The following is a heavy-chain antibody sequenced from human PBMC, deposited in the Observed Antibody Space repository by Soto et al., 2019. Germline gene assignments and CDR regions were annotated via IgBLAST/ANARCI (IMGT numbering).Heavy chain of an antibody. J-gene: IGHJ5*02. CDR2: IYSGGST. Sequence: GGSLRLSCAASGFTVSSNYMSWVRQAPGKGLEWVSVIYSGGSTYYADSVKGRFTISRHNSKNTLYLQMNSLRAEDTAVYYCASMGVCFGESGDWFDPWGQGTLVTVSS. CDR1: GFTVSSNY. CDR3: ASMGVCFGESGDWFDP. D-gene: IGHD3-10*01. V-gene: IGHV3-53*04.